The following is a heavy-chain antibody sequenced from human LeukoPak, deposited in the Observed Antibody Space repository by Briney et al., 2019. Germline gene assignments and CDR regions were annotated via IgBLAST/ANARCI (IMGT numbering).Heavy chain of an antibody. D-gene: IGHD5-12*01. V-gene: IGHV3-21*01. J-gene: IGHJ4*02. CDR2: ISSSSSYI. Sequence: GGSLRLSCAASGFTFSSYSMNWVRQAPGKGLEWVSSISSSSSYIYYADSVKGRFTISRDNAKNSLYLQMNSLRAEDTAVYYCARDNNGIMVAKDYWGQGTLVTVSS. CDR3: ARDNNGIMVAKDY. CDR1: GFTFSSYS.